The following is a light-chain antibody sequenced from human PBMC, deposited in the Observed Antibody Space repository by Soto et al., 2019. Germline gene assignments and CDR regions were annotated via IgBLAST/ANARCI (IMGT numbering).Light chain of an antibody. J-gene: IGKJ1*01. CDR3: QHYEHYPWT. V-gene: IGKV1-5*03. Sequence: IQMTQSPSMVSASVGDKVIITCRASQHIRDSLAWYQQRPGKAPRLLIYKASHLQTGVPSRFSGTGFGTEFTLTFSSLQPDDLATYYCQHYEHYPWTFGQGTKVEV. CDR1: QHIRDS. CDR2: KAS.